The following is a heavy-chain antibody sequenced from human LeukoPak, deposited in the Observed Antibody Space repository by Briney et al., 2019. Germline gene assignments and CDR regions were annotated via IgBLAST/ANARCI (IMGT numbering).Heavy chain of an antibody. Sequence: ATVKVSCKASGYSFFTYGVCWVGQAPGQGREWMGWISAYNSKTNYEQKFQGRVTMTTDTSTSTAYMELRSLKFDDTAMYFCARSSLRPDYWGQGTLVTVSS. J-gene: IGHJ4*02. CDR3: ARSSLRPDY. D-gene: IGHD2-2*01. CDR2: ISAYNSKT. V-gene: IGHV1-18*01. CDR1: GYSFFTYG.